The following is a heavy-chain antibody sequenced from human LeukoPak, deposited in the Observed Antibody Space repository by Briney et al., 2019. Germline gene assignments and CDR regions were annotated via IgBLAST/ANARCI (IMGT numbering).Heavy chain of an antibody. CDR2: NNPSSGNT. V-gene: IGHV1-8*01. D-gene: IGHD2-2*01. J-gene: IGHJ6*03. CDR1: GYTFTTYD. CDR3: ARALGYCSTISCPYYMDV. Sequence: ASVKVSCKASGYTFTTYDIDWVRQATGLGLEWMGWNNPSSGNTGYAQKFQGRVTMTRNTSISTAYMELSSLRSEDTAVYYCARALGYCSTISCPYYMDVWGKGTTVTISS.